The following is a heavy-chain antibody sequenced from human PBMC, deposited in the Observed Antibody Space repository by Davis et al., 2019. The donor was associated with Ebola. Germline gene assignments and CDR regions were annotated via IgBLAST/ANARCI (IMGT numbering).Heavy chain of an antibody. CDR3: ARVVTMIVVT. J-gene: IGHJ4*02. CDR1: GFTFSSYA. V-gene: IGHV3-23*01. D-gene: IGHD3-22*01. Sequence: GGSLRLSCAASGFTFSSYAMSWVRQAPGKGLEWVSAIAGSGGSTYHADSVKGRFTISRDNSKNTLYLQMNSLRAEDTAVYYCARVVTMIVVTWGQGTLVTVSS. CDR2: IAGSGGST.